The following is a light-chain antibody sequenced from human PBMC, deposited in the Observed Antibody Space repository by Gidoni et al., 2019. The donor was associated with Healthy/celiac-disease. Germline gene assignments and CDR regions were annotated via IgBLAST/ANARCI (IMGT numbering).Light chain of an antibody. J-gene: IGKJ2*04. CDR2: GAS. V-gene: IGKV3-15*01. CDR3: QQYNNWPCS. CDR1: QSVSSN. Sequence: EIVMTQSPATLSVSPGERATLSCRASQSVSSNLAWYQQKPGQAPRLLIYGASTRATGIPASFSGSGSGTEFTLTILSLQSEDFAVYYCQQYNNWPCSFGQGTKLEIK.